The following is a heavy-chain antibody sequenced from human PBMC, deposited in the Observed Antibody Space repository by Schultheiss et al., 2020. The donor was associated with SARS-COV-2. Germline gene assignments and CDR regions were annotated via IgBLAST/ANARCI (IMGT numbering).Heavy chain of an antibody. CDR3: ARETVVVPAAKTYGMDV. V-gene: IGHV4-34*01. J-gene: IGHJ6*02. D-gene: IGHD2-2*01. CDR2: IYHSGST. Sequence: ESLKISCAVYGGSFSGYYWSWIRQPPGKGLEWIGEIYHSGSTNYNPSLKSRVTISVDKSKNQFSLKLSSVTAADTAVYYCARETVVVPAAKTYGMDVWGQGTTVTVSS. CDR1: GGSFSGYY.